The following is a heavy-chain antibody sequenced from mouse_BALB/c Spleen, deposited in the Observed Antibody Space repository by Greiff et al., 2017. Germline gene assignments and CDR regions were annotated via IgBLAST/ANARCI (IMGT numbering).Heavy chain of an antibody. J-gene: IGHJ4*01. Sequence: VQLKESGPELVKPGASVKISCKASGYTFTDYNMHWVKQSHGKSLEWIGYIYPYNGGTGYNQKFKSKATLTVDNSSSTAYMELRSLTSEDSAVYYCARGVYYGSSYGNAMDYWGQGTSVTVSS. CDR1: GYTFTDYN. CDR2: IYPYNGGT. D-gene: IGHD1-1*01. CDR3: ARGVYYGSSYGNAMDY. V-gene: IGHV1S29*02.